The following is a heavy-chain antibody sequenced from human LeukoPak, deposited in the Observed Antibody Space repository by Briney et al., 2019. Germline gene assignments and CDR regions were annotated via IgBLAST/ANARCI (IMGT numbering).Heavy chain of an antibody. CDR1: GFTFSDSY. CDR3: ATPSLYFDN. Sequence: PGGSLRLSCAASGFTFSDSYMSWIRQAPGKGLEWLSFISSGGSPIKYADSVKGRFTISRDDAKNSLYLQMNSLRAEDTAVYYCATPSLYFDNWGQGTLVTVSS. CDR2: ISSGGSPI. V-gene: IGHV3-11*04. J-gene: IGHJ4*02.